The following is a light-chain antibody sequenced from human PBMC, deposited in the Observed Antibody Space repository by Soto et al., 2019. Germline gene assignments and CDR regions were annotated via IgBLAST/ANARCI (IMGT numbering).Light chain of an antibody. CDR3: QESVSSLGT. CDR1: ESISRDY. J-gene: IGKJ3*01. V-gene: IGKV3-20*01. Sequence: EIVLTQSPGTLSLSPGQRATLSCRASESISRDYLAWYQQRLGQAPRLLIYGASSGATGIPDRFSGSGSGTDFTLTISRLEPEDFATFYCQESVSSLGTFGPGTTVDIK. CDR2: GAS.